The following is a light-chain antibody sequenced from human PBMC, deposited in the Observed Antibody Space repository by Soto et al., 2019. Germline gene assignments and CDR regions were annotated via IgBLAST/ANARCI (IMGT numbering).Light chain of an antibody. CDR3: QNHDGAPLT. CDR2: AAS. CDR1: QDINIY. J-gene: IGKJ4*01. Sequence: DIQMTQSTSSLSASVVDRVTITCRAGQDINIYLALYQQKPGKVPKLLISAASTLQSGVPSRFSGSGSGTDFTLTISSLQPEDVATYYCQNHDGAPLTFDGGTKVEIK. V-gene: IGKV1-27*01.